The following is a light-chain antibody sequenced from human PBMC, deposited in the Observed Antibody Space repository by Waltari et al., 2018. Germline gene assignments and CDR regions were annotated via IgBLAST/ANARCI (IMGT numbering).Light chain of an antibody. J-gene: IGKJ1*01. Sequence: IQMTQSPSTLSASVGDRVTITCRASQSIGRKLAWYRQKPGKDPNLLIYDVSSFESGVPARFTGSGSGTEFTLTISNLQPDDFATYYCQHYYTSSWTFGQGTKVEIK. CDR3: QHYYTSSWT. V-gene: IGKV1-5*01. CDR2: DVS. CDR1: QSIGRK.